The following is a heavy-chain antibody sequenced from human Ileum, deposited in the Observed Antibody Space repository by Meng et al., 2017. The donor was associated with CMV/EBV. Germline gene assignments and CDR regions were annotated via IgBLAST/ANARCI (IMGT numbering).Heavy chain of an antibody. Sequence: EVGLVGSGGGLVQPGGSLRLSCVASGFTFRSDWMSWVRQAPGKGLEWVANIKEDGSEKYYGDSVKGRFTISRDNAQKSLYLQMNSLRVDDTAVYYCVRAGIGQTPPLGHWGQGTLVTVSS. D-gene: IGHD1-1*01. CDR2: IKEDGSEK. CDR3: VRAGIGQTPPLGH. J-gene: IGHJ4*02. CDR1: GFTFRSDW. V-gene: IGHV3-7*04.